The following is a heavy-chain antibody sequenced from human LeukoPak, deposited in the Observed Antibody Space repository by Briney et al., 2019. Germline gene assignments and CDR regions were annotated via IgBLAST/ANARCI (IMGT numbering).Heavy chain of an antibody. Sequence: SETLSLTCTVSGGSISTYYGSWVRRPPGKGLEWIAYIHASGPTNYNPSLKSRITISVDTSKNKFSLKLSSGTAADTAVYYCARHDAGIAARPFDNWGQGTLVTVSS. CDR1: GGSISTYY. CDR2: IHASGPT. CDR3: ARHDAGIAARPFDN. D-gene: IGHD6-6*01. V-gene: IGHV4-4*09. J-gene: IGHJ4*02.